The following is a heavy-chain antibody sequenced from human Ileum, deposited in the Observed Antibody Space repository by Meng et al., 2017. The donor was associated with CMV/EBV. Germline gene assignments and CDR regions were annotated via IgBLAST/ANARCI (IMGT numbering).Heavy chain of an antibody. CDR2: LNPDGTDA. V-gene: IGHV3-74*01. J-gene: IGHJ4*02. CDR3: ATGSGSPWRY. D-gene: IGHD3-3*01. CDR1: GLIFSTYW. Sequence: GESLKISCAASGLIFSTYWMHWVRQVPGKGLLWVARLNPDGTDALYADSVEGRFSISRDNVNNTLYLQMTSLRAEDTALYYCATGSGSPWRYWGQGTLVTVSS.